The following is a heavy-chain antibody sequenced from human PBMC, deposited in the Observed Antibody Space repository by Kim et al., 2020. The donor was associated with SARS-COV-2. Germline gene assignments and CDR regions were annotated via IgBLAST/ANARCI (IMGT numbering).Heavy chain of an antibody. V-gene: IGHV3-23*01. J-gene: IGHJ4*02. CDR2: ISGSGGSA. Sequence: GGSLRLSCAASGFTFSSYAMSWVRQAPGKGLEWVSAISGSGGSAYYADSVKGRFTISRDNSKNTLYLQMNSLRAEDTAVYYCAKKESGSGAGIADYWGQGTLVTVSS. CDR1: GFTFSSYA. D-gene: IGHD1-26*01. CDR3: AKKESGSGAGIADY.